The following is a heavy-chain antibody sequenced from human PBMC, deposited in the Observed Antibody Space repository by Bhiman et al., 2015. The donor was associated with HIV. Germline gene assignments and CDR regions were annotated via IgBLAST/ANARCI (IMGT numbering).Heavy chain of an antibody. CDR2: ISGSGDNT. V-gene: IGHV3-23*01. CDR3: ARDPGGSYFDY. D-gene: IGHD1-26*01. J-gene: IGHJ4*02. CDR1: GFTFSSYA. Sequence: EVQLLESGGGLLQPGGSLRLSCAASGFTFSSYAMSWVRQAPGKGLEWVSAISGSGDNTYYADSLKGRFTISRDNAKNSLYLQMDSLRAEDTAVYFCARDPGGSYFDYWGQGTLVTVSS.